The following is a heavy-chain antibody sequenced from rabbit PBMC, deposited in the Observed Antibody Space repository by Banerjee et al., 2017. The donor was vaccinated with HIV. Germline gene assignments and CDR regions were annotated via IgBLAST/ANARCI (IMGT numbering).Heavy chain of an antibody. J-gene: IGHJ4*01. CDR3: ARGDYDGYGFDL. D-gene: IGHD6-1*01. CDR2: IATGSGNT. V-gene: IGHV1S45*01. CDR1: GFSFSNKYV. Sequence: QEQLEESGGDLVKPEGSLTLTCTASGFSFSNKYVMCWVRQAPGKGLEWIGCIATGSGNTYYASWAKGRFTISKTSSTTVTLQMTSLTAADTATYFCARGDYDGYGFDLWGPGTLVTVS.